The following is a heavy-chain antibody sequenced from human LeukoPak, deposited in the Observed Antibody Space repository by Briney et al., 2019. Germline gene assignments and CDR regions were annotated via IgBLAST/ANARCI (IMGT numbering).Heavy chain of an antibody. J-gene: IGHJ4*02. CDR2: IYYSGST. CDR3: ARARRIAAAGTTGSMARKHDY. D-gene: IGHD6-13*01. Sequence: SETLSLTCTVSGGSISSSSYYWGWIRQPPGKGLEWIGSIYYSGSTYYNPSLKSRVTISVDTSKNQFSLKLSSVTAADTAVYYCARARRIAAAGTTGSMARKHDYWGQGTLVTVSS. V-gene: IGHV4-39*07. CDR1: GGSISSSSYY.